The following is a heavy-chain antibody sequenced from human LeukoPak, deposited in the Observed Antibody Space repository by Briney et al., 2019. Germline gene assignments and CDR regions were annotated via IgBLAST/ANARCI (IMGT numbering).Heavy chain of an antibody. CDR1: GYSFSNYG. Sequence: GASVKVSCKASGYSFSNYGISWVRQAPGHGLEWLGWISGHNGNTNYAQKLQDRVTMTTDTSTSTAYMELRSLRSDDTAVYYCARERGSSGWYYYWGQGTLVTVSS. D-gene: IGHD6-19*01. V-gene: IGHV1-18*04. J-gene: IGHJ4*02. CDR3: ARERGSSGWYYY. CDR2: ISGHNGNT.